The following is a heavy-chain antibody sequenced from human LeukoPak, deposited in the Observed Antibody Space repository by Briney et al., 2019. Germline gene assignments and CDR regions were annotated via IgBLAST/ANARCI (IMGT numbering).Heavy chain of an antibody. CDR2: MNPNSGNT. Sequence: ASVKVSCKASGYTFTSYDINWVRQATGQGLEWMGWMNPNSGNTGYAQKFQGRVTMTRNTSISTAYMELSSLRSEDTAVYYCARAPVEYLLLSATRWFDPWGQGTLVTVSS. CDR1: GYTFTSYD. D-gene: IGHD2-2*01. CDR3: ARAPVEYLLLSATRWFDP. J-gene: IGHJ5*02. V-gene: IGHV1-8*01.